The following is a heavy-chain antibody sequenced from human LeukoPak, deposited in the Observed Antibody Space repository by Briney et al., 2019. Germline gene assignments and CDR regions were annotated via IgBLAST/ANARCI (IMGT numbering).Heavy chain of an antibody. CDR1: GGSISSGDYY. Sequence: SETLSLTCTVSGGSISSGDYYWSWIRQPPGKGLEWIGYIYYSGGTYYNPSLKSRVTISVDTSKNQFSLKLSSVTAADTAVYYCARAPTYGSGSYAIDPWGQGTLVTVSS. J-gene: IGHJ5*02. CDR2: IYYSGGT. D-gene: IGHD3-10*01. CDR3: ARAPTYGSGSYAIDP. V-gene: IGHV4-30-4*08.